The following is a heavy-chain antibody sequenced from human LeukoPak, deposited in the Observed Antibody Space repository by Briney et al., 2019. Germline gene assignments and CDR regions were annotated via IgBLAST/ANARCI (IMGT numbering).Heavy chain of an antibody. Sequence: GASVKVSCKASGYTFTSYGISWVRQAPGQGLEWMGWISAYNGNTNYAQKLQGRVTMTTDTSTSTAYMELSSLRSEDTAVYYCARGPEYQLKPGDWFDPWGQGTLVTVSS. D-gene: IGHD2-2*01. CDR1: GYTFTSYG. CDR3: ARGPEYQLKPGDWFDP. J-gene: IGHJ5*02. V-gene: IGHV1-18*01. CDR2: ISAYNGNT.